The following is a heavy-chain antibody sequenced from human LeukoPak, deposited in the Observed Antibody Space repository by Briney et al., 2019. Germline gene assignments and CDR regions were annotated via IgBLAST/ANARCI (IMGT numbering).Heavy chain of an antibody. V-gene: IGHV3-74*01. CDR1: GFTLSTCW. CDR3: ARNNSLDY. D-gene: IGHD2/OR15-2a*01. J-gene: IGHJ4*02. Sequence: GGSLRLSCAASGFTLSTCWMHWVRQAPGKGLVWVSRINSDGSTTSYADSVKGRFTISRDNAKNTVYLQMNSLRAEDTAVYYCARNNSLDYWGQGTLVTVSS. CDR2: INSDGSTT.